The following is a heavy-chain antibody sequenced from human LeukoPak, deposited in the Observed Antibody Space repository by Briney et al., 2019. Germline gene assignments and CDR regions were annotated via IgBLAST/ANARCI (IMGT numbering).Heavy chain of an antibody. V-gene: IGHV3-48*04. CDR3: AELGITMIGGV. D-gene: IGHD3-10*02. CDR1: VFSVSSNY. Sequence: GSLRLSCADSVFSVSSNYLKWVRRAPGKGLEWVSYISSSGSTIYYADSVKGRFTISRDNAKNSLYLQMNSLRAEDTAVYYCAELGITMIGGVWGKGTTVTISS. J-gene: IGHJ6*04. CDR2: ISSSGSTI.